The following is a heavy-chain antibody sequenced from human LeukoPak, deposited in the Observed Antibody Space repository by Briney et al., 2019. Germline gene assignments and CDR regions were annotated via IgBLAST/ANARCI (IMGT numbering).Heavy chain of an antibody. J-gene: IGHJ4*02. V-gene: IGHV4-34*01. Sequence: SETLSLTCAVYGGSFSGYYWSWIRQPPGKGLEWIGEINHSGSTNYNPSLKSRVTISVDTSKNQFSLKLSSVTAADTAVYYCARGLGGIDSSSWGRYFDYWGQGTLVTVSS. CDR1: GGSFSGYY. CDR3: ARGLGGIDSSSWGRYFDY. CDR2: INHSGST. D-gene: IGHD6-13*01.